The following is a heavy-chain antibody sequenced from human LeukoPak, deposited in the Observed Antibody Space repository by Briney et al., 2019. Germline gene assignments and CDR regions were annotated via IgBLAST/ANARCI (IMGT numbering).Heavy chain of an antibody. V-gene: IGHV4-34*01. CDR3: ARRPLKLEMATVFDY. D-gene: IGHD5-24*01. Sequence: PSETLSLTCGDSGGSFSNYYWSWIRQSPENGLEWIGEINHSGSTNYNPSLKSRVTLSVDTSKNQFSLKLSSVTAADTAVYYCARRPLKLEMATVFDYWGQGTLVTVSS. CDR2: INHSGST. CDR1: GGSFSNYY. J-gene: IGHJ4*02.